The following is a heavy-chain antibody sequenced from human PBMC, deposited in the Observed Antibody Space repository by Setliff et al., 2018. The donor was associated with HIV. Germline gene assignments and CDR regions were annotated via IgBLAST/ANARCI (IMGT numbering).Heavy chain of an antibody. CDR3: ARVSSVIELQGGDYFDS. CDR2: IYFSGSV. J-gene: IGHJ4*02. Sequence: SETLSLTCAVSGDSISSSRSFWGWIRQSPGKGLEWIGSIYFSGSVFYNPSLNSRVIISIDTSRNQFSLKLSSVTGADTAVYYCARVSSVIELQGGDYFDSWGQGLLVTVSS. CDR1: GDSISSSRSF. V-gene: IGHV4-39*07. D-gene: IGHD1-7*01.